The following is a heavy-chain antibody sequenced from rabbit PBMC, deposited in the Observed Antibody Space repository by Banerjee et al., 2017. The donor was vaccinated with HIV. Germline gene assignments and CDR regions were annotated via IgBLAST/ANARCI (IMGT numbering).Heavy chain of an antibody. CDR3: ARDGHGYAGYAFNL. V-gene: IGHV1S47*01. J-gene: IGHJ4*01. D-gene: IGHD7-1*01. Sequence: YASWVNGRFSISRSPSLNTVTLQMTSLTAADTATYFCARDGHGYAGYAFNLWGQGTLVTVS.